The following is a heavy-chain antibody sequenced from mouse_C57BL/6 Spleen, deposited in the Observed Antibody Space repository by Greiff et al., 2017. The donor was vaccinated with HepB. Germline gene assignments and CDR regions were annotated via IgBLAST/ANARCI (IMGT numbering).Heavy chain of an antibody. V-gene: IGHV5-9*01. CDR1: GFTFSSYT. Sequence: EVKLVESGGGLVKPGGSLKLSCAASGFTFSSYTMSWVRQTPEKRLEWVATISGGGGNTYYPDSVKGRFTISRDNAKNTLYLQMSSLRSEDTALYYCARPYYDTTGWYFDVWGTGTTVTVSS. CDR2: ISGGGGNT. D-gene: IGHD2-4*01. J-gene: IGHJ1*03. CDR3: ARPYYDTTGWYFDV.